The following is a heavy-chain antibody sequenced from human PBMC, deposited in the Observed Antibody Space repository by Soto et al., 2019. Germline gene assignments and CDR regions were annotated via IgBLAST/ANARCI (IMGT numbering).Heavy chain of an antibody. CDR2: INAGNSNT. D-gene: IGHD3-10*01. CDR3: ARDGALWFGELLGYYFDY. CDR1: GYTFTSYA. V-gene: IGHV1-3*01. Sequence: ASVKVSCKASGYTFTSYAMHWVRQAPGQRLERMGWINAGNSNTKYSQKFQGRVTITRDTSASTAYMELSSLRSEDTAVYYCARDGALWFGELLGYYFDYWGQGTLVTVSS. J-gene: IGHJ4*02.